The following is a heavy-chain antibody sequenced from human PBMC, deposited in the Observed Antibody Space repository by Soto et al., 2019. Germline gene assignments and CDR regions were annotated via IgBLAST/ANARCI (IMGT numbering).Heavy chain of an antibody. V-gene: IGHV6-1*01. CDR2: TYYRSKWYN. D-gene: IGHD3-10*01. CDR1: GDSVSSNSAA. J-gene: IGHJ6*02. Sequence: PSQTLSLTCAISGDSVSSNSAAWNWIRQSPSRGLEWLGRTYYRSKWYNDHAVSVKSRITINPDTSKNQFSLQLNSVTPEDTAVYYCARDRVLLWFGESPANYYYGMDVWGQGTTVTVSS. CDR3: ARDRVLLWFGESPANYYYGMDV.